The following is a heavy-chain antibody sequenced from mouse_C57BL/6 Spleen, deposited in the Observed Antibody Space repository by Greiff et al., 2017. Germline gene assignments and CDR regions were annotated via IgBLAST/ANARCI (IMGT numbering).Heavy chain of an antibody. CDR1: GYSFTSYY. V-gene: IGHV1-66*01. CDR3: ARTNYYGSSYGFAY. CDR2: IYPGSGNT. J-gene: IGHJ3*01. Sequence: QVQLQQSGPELVKPGASVKISCKASGYSFTSYYIHWVKQRPGQGLEWIGWIYPGSGNTKYNEKFKGKATLTADTSSSTAYMPLSSLTSEDSAVYYCARTNYYGSSYGFAYWGQGTLVTVSA. D-gene: IGHD1-1*01.